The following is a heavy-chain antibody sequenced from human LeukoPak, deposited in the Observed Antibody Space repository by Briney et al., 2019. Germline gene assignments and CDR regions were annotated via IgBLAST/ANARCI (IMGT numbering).Heavy chain of an antibody. J-gene: IGHJ4*02. CDR2: IKQDGSEK. Sequence: QSGGSLRLSCAASGFTFSSYWMSWVRQAPGEGLEWVANIKQDGSEKYYVDSVKGRFTISRDNAKNSLYLQMNSLRADDTAVYYCARERGYCTSTSCPLFDYWGQGTRVTVSS. CDR1: GFTFSSYW. V-gene: IGHV3-7*03. D-gene: IGHD2-2*01. CDR3: ARERGYCTSTSCPLFDY.